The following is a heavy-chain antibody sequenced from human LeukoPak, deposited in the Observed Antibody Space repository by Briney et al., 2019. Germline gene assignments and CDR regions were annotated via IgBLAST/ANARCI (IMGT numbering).Heavy chain of an antibody. CDR1: GFTFSSYS. CDR3: ARDLRVPHFDY. V-gene: IGHV3-48*04. J-gene: IGHJ4*02. D-gene: IGHD3-3*01. Sequence: PGGSLRLSCVASGFTFSSYSMSWVRQAPGRGLEWVSYISSSGSTIYYADSVKGRFTISRDNAKNSLYLQMNSLRAEDTAVYYCARDLRVPHFDYWGQGTLVTVSS. CDR2: ISSSGSTI.